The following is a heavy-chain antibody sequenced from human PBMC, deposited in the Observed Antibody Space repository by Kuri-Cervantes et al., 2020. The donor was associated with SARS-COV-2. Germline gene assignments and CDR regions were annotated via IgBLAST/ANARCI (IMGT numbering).Heavy chain of an antibody. CDR1: GYTFTSYA. Sequence: ASVKVSCKASGYTFTSYAMHWVRQAPGQRLEWMGWINAGNGNTKYSQKFQGRVTITRDTSASTAYMELSSLRSEDTAVYYCAREPQYGDFFDYWGQGTLVTVSS. J-gene: IGHJ4*02. CDR3: AREPQYGDFFDY. CDR2: INAGNGNT. V-gene: IGHV1-3*01. D-gene: IGHD4-17*01.